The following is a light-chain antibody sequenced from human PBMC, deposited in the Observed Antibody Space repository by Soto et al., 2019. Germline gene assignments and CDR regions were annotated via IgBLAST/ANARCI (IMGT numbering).Light chain of an antibody. J-gene: IGKJ5*01. CDR3: QQSYSTPIT. V-gene: IGKV1-39*01. Sequence: DIQMTQSPSSLSASVGDRVTITCRASQSINSYLNWYQQKPGKAPKLLIYAASSLQSGVPPRFSGSGSGTDFTLTISSLQPEDFATYYCQQSYSTPITCGQGKRREIK. CDR1: QSINSY. CDR2: AAS.